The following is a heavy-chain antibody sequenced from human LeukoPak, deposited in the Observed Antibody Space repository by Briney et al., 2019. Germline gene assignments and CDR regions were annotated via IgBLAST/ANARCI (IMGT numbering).Heavy chain of an antibody. CDR3: AREEERFHYDY. D-gene: IGHD1-1*01. V-gene: IGHV1-2*04. J-gene: IGHJ4*02. CDR2: INPNSGGT. CDR1: GYTFTGYY. Sequence: ASVKVSCKASGYTFTGYYMHWVRQAPGQGLEWMRWINPNSGGTNYAQKFQGWVTMTRDTSTSTVYMELSSLRSEDTAVYYCAREEERFHYDYWGQGTLVTVSS.